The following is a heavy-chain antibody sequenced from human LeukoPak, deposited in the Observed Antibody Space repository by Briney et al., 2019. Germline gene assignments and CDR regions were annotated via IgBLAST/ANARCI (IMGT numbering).Heavy chain of an antibody. Sequence: PGGSLRLSCAASGFTFSSYWMSWVRQAKGKGREWVANIKKDGREKYYEDYVKGRFTISRANPMNSLYLQMNSLGAEDTAVYYCARDWRYSGGWYLDYWGQGTPVTVSS. V-gene: IGHV3-7*01. CDR2: IKKDGREK. CDR1: GFTFSSYW. D-gene: IGHD6-19*01. J-gene: IGHJ4*02. CDR3: ARDWRYSGGWYLDY.